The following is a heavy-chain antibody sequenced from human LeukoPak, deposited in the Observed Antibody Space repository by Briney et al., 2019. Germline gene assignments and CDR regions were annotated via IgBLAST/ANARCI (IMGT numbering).Heavy chain of an antibody. CDR3: ARSSPVGATFYFDY. CDR1: GGSISSGRYY. Sequence: SETLSLTCTVSGGSISSGRYYWSWIRQPAGKGLEWIGRIYTSGSTNYNPSLKSRVTISVDTSKNQFSLKLSSVTAADTAVYYCARSSPVGATFYFDYWGQGTLVTVSS. CDR2: IYTSGST. J-gene: IGHJ4*02. D-gene: IGHD1-26*01. V-gene: IGHV4-61*02.